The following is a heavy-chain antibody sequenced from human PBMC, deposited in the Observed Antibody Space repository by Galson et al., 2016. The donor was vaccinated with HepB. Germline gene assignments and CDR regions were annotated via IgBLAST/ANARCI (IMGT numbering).Heavy chain of an antibody. J-gene: IGHJ3*01. CDR1: GFSLNTSGMC. CDR3: ARTWESLTLGAFEL. Sequence: PALVKPTQTLTLTCIFSGFSLNTSGMCVTWIRQPPGKALEWLALIDWNDDKYYSTSLKTRLTISKDTSKNQVVLTMTNMDPVDTATYYCARTWESLTLGAFELWGQGTMVIVSS. D-gene: IGHD3-10*01. V-gene: IGHV2-70*01. CDR2: IDWNDDK.